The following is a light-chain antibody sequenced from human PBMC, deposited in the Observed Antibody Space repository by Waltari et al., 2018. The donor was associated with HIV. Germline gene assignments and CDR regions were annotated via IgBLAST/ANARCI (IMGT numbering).Light chain of an antibody. J-gene: IGLJ2*01. CDR2: EVT. Sequence: QSALTQPASVSGSPGQSITISCDLQVYPYVPWYQRHPGKAPKVIIYEVTNRPSGLSNRFSGSKSGNTATLTISGLQPEDEADYFCTSYISGTSPVFGRGTRVTVL. CDR1: DLQVYPY. V-gene: IGLV2-14*01. CDR3: TSYISGTSPV.